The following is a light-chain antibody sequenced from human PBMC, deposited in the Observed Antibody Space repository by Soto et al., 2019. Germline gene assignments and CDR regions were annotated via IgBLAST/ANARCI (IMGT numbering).Light chain of an antibody. CDR3: QQYNNWPGT. Sequence: ELVVTQSPATLSVSPGERATPSCRASQSVSSQLAWYQQKPGKAPKLLIYDASSRASGVPARFSGSGSGTEFTLTISSLQSEDFAVYYCQQYNNWPGTFGQGTKVDI. CDR2: DAS. J-gene: IGKJ1*01. V-gene: IGKV3-15*01. CDR1: QSVSSQ.